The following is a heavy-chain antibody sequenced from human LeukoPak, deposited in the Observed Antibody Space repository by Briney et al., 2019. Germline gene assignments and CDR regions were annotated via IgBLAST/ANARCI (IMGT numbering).Heavy chain of an antibody. D-gene: IGHD3-10*01. J-gene: IGHJ4*02. CDR1: GGSFTGCF. CDR3: ARRLIIRGRFND. Sequence: NASETLSLTCGVYGGSFTGCFWSWVRQPPGKRLECIGEINHVGSTNYNPSLKSRVTLSVDKSTNQVSLNLTSVTVADTAVYYCARRLIIRGRFNDWGQGTLVTVSS. CDR2: INHVGST. V-gene: IGHV4-34*01.